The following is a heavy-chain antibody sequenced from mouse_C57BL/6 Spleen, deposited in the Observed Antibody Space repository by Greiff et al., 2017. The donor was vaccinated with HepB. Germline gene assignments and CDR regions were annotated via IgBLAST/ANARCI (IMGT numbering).Heavy chain of an antibody. D-gene: IGHD1-1*01. CDR2: IDPSDSYT. CDR3: ARDYGSHYYAMDY. V-gene: IGHV1-59*01. CDR1: GYTFTSYW. J-gene: IGHJ4*01. Sequence: QVQLQQSGAELVRPGTSVKLSCKASGYTFTSYWMHWVKQRPGQGLEWIGVIDPSDSYTNYNQKFKGKATLTVDTSSSTAYMQLSSLTSEDSAVYYCARDYGSHYYAMDYWGQGTSVTVSS.